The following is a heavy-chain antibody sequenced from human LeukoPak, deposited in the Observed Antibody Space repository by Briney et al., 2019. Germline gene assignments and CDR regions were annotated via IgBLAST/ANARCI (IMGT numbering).Heavy chain of an antibody. V-gene: IGHV3-23*03. CDR1: GFTFSSYA. D-gene: IGHD7-27*01. Sequence: GGSLRLSCAASGFTFSSYAMSWVRQAPGKGLEWVSVIYSGGTTYYADSVKRRFSISRDNSKNTLYLQMNSLRADDTAVYYCARGITRGHNYYYYYMDVWGKGTTVTVSS. CDR2: IYSGGTT. J-gene: IGHJ6*03. CDR3: ARGITRGHNYYYYYMDV.